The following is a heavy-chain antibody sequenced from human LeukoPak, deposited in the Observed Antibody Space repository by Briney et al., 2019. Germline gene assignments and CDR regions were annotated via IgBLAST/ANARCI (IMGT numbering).Heavy chain of an antibody. CDR3: ARKSGNYDSSGYYYYFDY. V-gene: IGHV4-4*02. D-gene: IGHD3-22*01. CDR1: GGSISSSNW. J-gene: IGHJ4*02. Sequence: SSGTLSLTCAVSGGSISSSNWWSWVRQPPGKGLEWIGEIYHSESTNYNPSLKSRVTISVDKSKNQFSLKLSSVTAADTAVYYCARKSGNYDSSGYYYYFDYWGQGTLVTVSS. CDR2: IYHSEST.